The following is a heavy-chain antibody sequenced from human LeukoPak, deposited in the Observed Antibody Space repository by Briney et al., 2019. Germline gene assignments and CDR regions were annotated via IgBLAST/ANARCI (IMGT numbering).Heavy chain of an antibody. V-gene: IGHV4-39*07. J-gene: IGHJ4*02. Sequence: KSSETLSLTCTVSGGSISSSSYYWGWIRQPPGKGLEWIGSIYYGGSTYYNPSLKSRVTISVDTSKNQFSLKLSSVTAADTAVYYCARGGPTMTTVTTFDYWGQGTLVTVSS. CDR2: IYYGGST. CDR3: ARGGPTMTTVTTFDY. CDR1: GGSISSSSYY. D-gene: IGHD4-17*01.